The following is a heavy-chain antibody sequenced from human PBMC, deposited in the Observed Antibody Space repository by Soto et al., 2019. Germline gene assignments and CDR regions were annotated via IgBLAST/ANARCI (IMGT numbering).Heavy chain of an antibody. CDR1: GGSISSYY. D-gene: IGHD1-1*01. Sequence: SETLSLTCTVSGGSISSYYWSWIRQPPGKGLEWIGYIYYSGSTNYNPSLKSRVTISVDTSKNQFSLKLSSVTAADTAVYYCARSWQQRRSYYYYGIDLWGQGTTVTVSS. J-gene: IGHJ6*02. V-gene: IGHV4-59*01. CDR2: IYYSGST. CDR3: ARSWQQRRSYYYYGIDL.